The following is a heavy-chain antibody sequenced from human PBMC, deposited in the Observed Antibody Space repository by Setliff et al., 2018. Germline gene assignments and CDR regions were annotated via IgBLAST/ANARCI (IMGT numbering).Heavy chain of an antibody. D-gene: IGHD3-3*01. Sequence: SETLSLTCTVSGGSISSYYWSWIRQPAGKGLEWIGRIYTSGSTNYNPSLKSRVTMSVDTSKNQFSLKLSSVTAADTAVYYCARSYYNFWSGYYRANWFDPWGQGTLVTVSS. CDR2: IYTSGST. J-gene: IGHJ5*02. V-gene: IGHV4-4*07. CDR1: GGSISSYY. CDR3: ARSYYNFWSGYYRANWFDP.